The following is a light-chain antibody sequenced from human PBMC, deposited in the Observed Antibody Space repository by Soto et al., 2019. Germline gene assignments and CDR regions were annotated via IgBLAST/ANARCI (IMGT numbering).Light chain of an antibody. Sequence: DIQMTQSPSSLSASVGDRVTITCQASQDISNYLNWYQQKPGKAPKLLIYDASNLKTGVPSRFSGSGCGTDFPFTISSLLPEDIATYYCQQYNNLPPGVTFGQGTRLEIK. CDR1: QDISNY. CDR2: DAS. V-gene: IGKV1-33*01. CDR3: QQYNNLPPGVT. J-gene: IGKJ5*01.